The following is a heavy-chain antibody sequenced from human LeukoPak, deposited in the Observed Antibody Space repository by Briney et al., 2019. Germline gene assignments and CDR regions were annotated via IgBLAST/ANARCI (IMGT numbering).Heavy chain of an antibody. Sequence: PGGSLRLSCAASGFTFSSYEMNWVRQAPGKGLEWVSYISSSGSTIYYADSVKGRFTISRDDAKNSLYLQMNSLRAEDTAVYYCARDEGYCSSTSCSSDYWGQGTLVTVPS. D-gene: IGHD2-2*01. CDR3: ARDEGYCSSTSCSSDY. CDR1: GFTFSSYE. CDR2: ISSSGSTI. J-gene: IGHJ4*02. V-gene: IGHV3-48*03.